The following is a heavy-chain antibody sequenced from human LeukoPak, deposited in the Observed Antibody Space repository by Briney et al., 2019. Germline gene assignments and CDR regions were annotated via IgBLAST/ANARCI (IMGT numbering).Heavy chain of an antibody. V-gene: IGHV4-59*01. CDR1: GGSISSYY. D-gene: IGHD5-12*01. Sequence: KASETLSLTCTVSGGSISSYYWSWIRQPPGKGLEWIAYIYYSGSTNYNPPLKSRVTMSVDTSKNQFSLKLSSVTAADTAVYYCARAGEGLPVDYWGQGTLVTVSS. J-gene: IGHJ4*02. CDR3: ARAGEGLPVDY. CDR2: IYYSGST.